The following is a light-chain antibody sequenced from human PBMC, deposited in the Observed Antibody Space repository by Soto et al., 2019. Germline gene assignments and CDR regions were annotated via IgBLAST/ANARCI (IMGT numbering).Light chain of an antibody. J-gene: IGKJ1*01. V-gene: IGKV3-20*01. CDR2: RAS. CDR1: QTVIRNY. CDR3: QQYDASPWT. Sequence: TLSCRASQTVIRNYLGWYQQKPGQAPRLLIFRASNRATGIPDRFSGSGSGTDFTLTISRLEPEDFAVYYCQQYDASPWTFGQGTKLDIK.